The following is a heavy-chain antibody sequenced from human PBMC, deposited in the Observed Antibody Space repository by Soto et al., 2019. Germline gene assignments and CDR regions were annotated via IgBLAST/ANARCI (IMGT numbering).Heavy chain of an antibody. CDR3: ARDGYDGSGSPYPAY. J-gene: IGHJ4*02. CDR2: VYYLGST. CDR1: GGSMSEYS. D-gene: IGHD3-10*01. V-gene: IGHV4-59*01. Sequence: SETLSLICSVSGGSMSEYSWSWIRQSPERGLEWIGYVYYLGSTDYNPSLKSRVTISVDTSKRQFSLRLSSVTAADAAIYYCARDGYDGSGSPYPAYWGPGIQVTVSS.